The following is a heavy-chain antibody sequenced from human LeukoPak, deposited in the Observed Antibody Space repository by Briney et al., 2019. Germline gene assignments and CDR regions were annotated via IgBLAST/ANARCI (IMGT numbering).Heavy chain of an antibody. J-gene: IGHJ3*02. CDR1: GFTFSSYA. D-gene: IGHD3-22*01. CDR2: ISYDGSNK. CDR3: AKVRFTITMIVVGLGDAFDI. Sequence: GGSLRLSCAASGFTFSSYAMHWVRQAPGKGLEWVAVISYDGSNKYYADSVKGRFTISRDNSKNTLYLQMNSLRAEDTAVYYCAKVRFTITMIVVGLGDAFDIWGQGTMVTVSS. V-gene: IGHV3-30-3*01.